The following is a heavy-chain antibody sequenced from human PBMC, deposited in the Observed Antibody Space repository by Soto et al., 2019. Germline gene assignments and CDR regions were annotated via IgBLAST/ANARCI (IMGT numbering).Heavy chain of an antibody. V-gene: IGHV4-30-4*01. CDR1: GGSISSGDYY. CDR3: AGAGTGDWFDT. Sequence: SETLSLTCTVSGGSISSGDYYWSWIRQPPGKGLEWIGYIYYSGSTYYNPSLKSRVTISVDTSKNQFSLKLSSVTAADTAVYYCAGAGTGDWFDTWGQGTLVTVSS. CDR2: IYYSGST. J-gene: IGHJ5*02.